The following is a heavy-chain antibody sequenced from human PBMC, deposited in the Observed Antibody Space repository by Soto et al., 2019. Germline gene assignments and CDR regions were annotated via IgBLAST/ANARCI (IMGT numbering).Heavy chain of an antibody. J-gene: IGHJ6*02. V-gene: IGHV4-30-4*01. CDR3: ARDSRGRGGNYGMDV. CDR2: IYYSGST. CDR1: GGSISSGDYY. D-gene: IGHD2-15*01. Sequence: QVQLQESGPGLVKPSQTLSLTCTVSGGSISSGDYYWSWIRQPPGKGLEWIGYIYYSGSTYYNPSLKSRVTISVDTSKNQFSLKLSSVTAADTAVYYCARDSRGRGGNYGMDVWGQGTTVTVSS.